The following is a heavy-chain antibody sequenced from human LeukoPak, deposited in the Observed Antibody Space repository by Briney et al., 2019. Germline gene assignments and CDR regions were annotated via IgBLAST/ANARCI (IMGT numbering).Heavy chain of an antibody. CDR3: ARDVLPTGGAFDI. J-gene: IGHJ3*02. CDR1: SGSISSYY. V-gene: IGHV4-59*01. Sequence: SETLSLTCTVSSGSISSYYWSWIRQPPGKGLEWIGYIYYSGSTNYNPSLKSRVTISVDTSKNQFSLKLSSVTAADTAVYYCARDVLPTGGAFDIWGQGTMVTVSS. D-gene: IGHD4-17*01. CDR2: IYYSGST.